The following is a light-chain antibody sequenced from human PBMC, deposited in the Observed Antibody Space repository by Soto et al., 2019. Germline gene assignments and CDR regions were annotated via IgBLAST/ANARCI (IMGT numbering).Light chain of an antibody. CDR2: GAS. V-gene: IGKV3-15*01. CDR1: QSVSSN. CDR3: HQYNNWPPLT. J-gene: IGKJ1*01. Sequence: EIVMTQSPATLSASPGERATLSCSASQSVSSNLAWYQQKPGQAPRLLIYGASTRATGIPARFSGSGSGTEFTLTISSLQSEDFAVYYCHQYNNWPPLTFGQGTKVEIK.